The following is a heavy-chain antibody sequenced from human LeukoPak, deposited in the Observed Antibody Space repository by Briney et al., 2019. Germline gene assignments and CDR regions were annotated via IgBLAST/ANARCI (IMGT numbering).Heavy chain of an antibody. Sequence: QPGRSLRLSCAASGFTFSSYGMHWVRQAPGKGLEWVAVIWYDGSNKYYADSVKGRFTISRDNSKNTLYLQMNSLRAEDTAVYYCARGFYDILTGIRYYYGMDVWGQGTTVTVSS. J-gene: IGHJ6*02. V-gene: IGHV3-33*01. CDR3: ARGFYDILTGIRYYYGMDV. CDR1: GFTFSSYG. D-gene: IGHD3-9*01. CDR2: IWYDGSNK.